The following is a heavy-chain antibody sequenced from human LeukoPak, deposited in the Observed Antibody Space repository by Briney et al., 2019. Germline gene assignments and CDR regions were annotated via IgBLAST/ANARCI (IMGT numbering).Heavy chain of an antibody. CDR2: IYSGGTT. J-gene: IGHJ6*02. V-gene: IGHV3-53*04. CDR1: GFNVSSYY. Sequence: GGSLRLSCAASGFNVSSYYMNWVRQAPGKGLEWVSVIYSGGTTHYADSVRGRFSISRHNSKNTLYLQMNSLRTEDTAVYYCAKVQSIAVAAHGMDVWGQGTTVTVSS. D-gene: IGHD6-19*01. CDR3: AKVQSIAVAAHGMDV.